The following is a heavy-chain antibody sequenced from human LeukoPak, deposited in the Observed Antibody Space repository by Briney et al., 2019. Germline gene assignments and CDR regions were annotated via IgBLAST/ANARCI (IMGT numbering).Heavy chain of an antibody. Sequence: ASVKVSCKASGYTFLSSAISCVRQAPGQGPEWMGWISAYNGDTNYAQKLQGRVTMTTDTSTSTAYMELRSLRSDDTAVYYCARVVGPATPSAFNWFDPWGQGTLVTVSS. J-gene: IGHJ5*02. CDR2: ISAYNGDT. V-gene: IGHV1-18*01. D-gene: IGHD1-26*01. CDR1: GYTFLSSA. CDR3: ARVVGPATPSAFNWFDP.